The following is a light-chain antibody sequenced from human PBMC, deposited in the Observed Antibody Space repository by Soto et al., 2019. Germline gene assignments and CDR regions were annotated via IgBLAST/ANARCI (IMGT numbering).Light chain of an antibody. CDR2: EVS. Sequence: QSALTQPASVSGSPGQSITISCTGTSSDVSGYNYVSWYQQHPGKAPKLMIYEVSNRPSGVFSRFSGSKSGNTASLTISGLQAEDEADYYCSSYTSSSTWVFGGGTKLTVL. CDR3: SSYTSSSTWV. J-gene: IGLJ3*02. CDR1: SSDVSGYNY. V-gene: IGLV2-14*01.